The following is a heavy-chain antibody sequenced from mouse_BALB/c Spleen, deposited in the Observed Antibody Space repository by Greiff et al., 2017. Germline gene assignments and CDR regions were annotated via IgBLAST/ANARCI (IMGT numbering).Heavy chain of an antibody. V-gene: IGHV1-62-2*01. CDR3: ARHEEDGSSWYYFDY. CDR2: FYTGSGSI. J-gene: IGHJ2*01. D-gene: IGHD1-1*01. Sequence: VQLQQSGAGLVKPGASGKLSCTASGYTFTEYIIHWVKQRSGQGLEWIGWFYTGSGSIKYAEKFKDKATLTADKSSSTVYMELSRLTSEDSAVYFCARHEEDGSSWYYFDYWGQGTTLTVSS. CDR1: GYTFTEYI.